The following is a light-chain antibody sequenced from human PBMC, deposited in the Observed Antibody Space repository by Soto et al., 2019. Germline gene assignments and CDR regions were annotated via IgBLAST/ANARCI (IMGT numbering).Light chain of an antibody. V-gene: IGLV1-40*01. Sequence: QSVLTQPPSVSGAPGQRGTISCTGSSSNIGAGYDVHWYQQLPGTAHKLLIYGNSNRPSGVPDRFSGSKSGTSASLAITGLQAEDEADYYCQSYDSSLSGWVFGGGTKLTVL. CDR1: SSNIGAGYD. CDR3: QSYDSSLSGWV. CDR2: GNS. J-gene: IGLJ3*02.